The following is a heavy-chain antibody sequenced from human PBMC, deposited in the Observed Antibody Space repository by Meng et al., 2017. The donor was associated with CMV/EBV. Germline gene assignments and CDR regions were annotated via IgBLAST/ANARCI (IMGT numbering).Heavy chain of an antibody. CDR2: IIPIFGTA. CDR3: ARDYAYGGNLAEYFQH. D-gene: IGHD4/OR15-4a*01. V-gene: IGHV1-69*05. CDR1: GGTFSSYA. Sequence: SVKVSYKASGGTFSSYAISWVRQAPGQGLEWMGGIIPIFGTANYAQKFQGRVTITTDESTSTAYMELSSLRSEDTAVYYCARDYAYGGNLAEYFQHWGQGTLVTVSS. J-gene: IGHJ1*01.